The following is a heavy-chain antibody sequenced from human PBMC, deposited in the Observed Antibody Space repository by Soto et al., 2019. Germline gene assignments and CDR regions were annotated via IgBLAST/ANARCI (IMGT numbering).Heavy chain of an antibody. CDR1: GFTFSNYA. D-gene: IGHD4-17*01. Sequence: EVQVLESGGGLVQPGGSLRLSCAASGFTFSNYAMSWVRQAPGKGLEWVSTISGSGDNTDYVDSVKGRFTISRDNSKNTLYLKINRLRAEDTAVYSCAKDPLPVTPYFDSWGQGTLVTVSS. J-gene: IGHJ4*02. CDR2: ISGSGDNT. CDR3: AKDPLPVTPYFDS. V-gene: IGHV3-23*01.